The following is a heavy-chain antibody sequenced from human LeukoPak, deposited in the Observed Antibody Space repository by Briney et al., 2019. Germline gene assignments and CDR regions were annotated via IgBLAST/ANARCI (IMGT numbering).Heavy chain of an antibody. V-gene: IGHV4-38-2*02. CDR1: GYSISNGYY. Sequence: SETLSLTCTVSGYSISNGYYWGWIRQPPGTGLEWIGSIYPSGSTYYNPSLKSRVTISVDTSKNQFSLKLSSVTAADTAVYYCARAILGLEVRATVFNAWFDPWGQGTLVTVSS. CDR3: ARAILGLEVRATVFNAWFDP. D-gene: IGHD1-26*01. CDR2: IYPSGST. J-gene: IGHJ5*02.